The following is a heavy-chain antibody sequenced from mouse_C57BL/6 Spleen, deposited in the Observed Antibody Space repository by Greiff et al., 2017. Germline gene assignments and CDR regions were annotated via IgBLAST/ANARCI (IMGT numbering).Heavy chain of an antibody. V-gene: IGHV5-6*01. J-gene: IGHJ2*01. Sequence: EVKLMESGGDLVKPGGSLKLSCAASGFPFSSYGMSWVRQTPDKRLEWVATISSGGSYTYYPDSVKGRFTISRDNAKNTLYLQMSSLKSEDTAMYYCARQGNTVVAHFDYWGQGTTLTVSS. CDR2: ISSGGSYT. CDR3: ARQGNTVVAHFDY. D-gene: IGHD1-1*01. CDR1: GFPFSSYG.